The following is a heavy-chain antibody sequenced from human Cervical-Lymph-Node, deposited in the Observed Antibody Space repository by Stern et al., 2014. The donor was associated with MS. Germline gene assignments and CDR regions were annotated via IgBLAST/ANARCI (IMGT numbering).Heavy chain of an antibody. CDR1: GYTFTHYY. J-gene: IGHJ4*02. CDR2: VHGYGGNT. D-gene: IGHD5-24*01. CDR3: SRSRDGYNYFDY. V-gene: IGHV1-46*01. Sequence: QVQLVQSGAEGMKPGASVKVSCKTSGYTFTHYYAHWIPQAPGQGLAWMGMVHGYGGNTNYAQKFQGRVTLTRDSSTRTVYMDLSSLRSEDTAVYYCSRSRDGYNYFDYWGQGTLVTVAS.